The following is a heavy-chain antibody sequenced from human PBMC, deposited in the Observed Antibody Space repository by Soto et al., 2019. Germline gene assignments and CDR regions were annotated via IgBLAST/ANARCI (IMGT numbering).Heavy chain of an antibody. V-gene: IGHV1-69*01. CDR3: ARGIRGATRLDPLYDMDV. CDR2: IIPIFGTT. D-gene: IGHD1-26*01. CDR1: GGTFSSYA. J-gene: IGHJ6*02. Sequence: QVQLVQSGAEVKKPGSSVKVSCKASGGTFSSYAISWVRQAPGQGPEWMGGIIPIFGTTNYAQKFQGRVTITADESTSTGYMELSSLRSEDTAVYYCARGIRGATRLDPLYDMDVWGQGTTVTVSS.